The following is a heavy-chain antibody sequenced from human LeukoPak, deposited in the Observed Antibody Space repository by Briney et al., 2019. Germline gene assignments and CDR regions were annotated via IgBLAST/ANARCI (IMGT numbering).Heavy chain of an antibody. CDR3: ARGYYYHNTGYYDAFDM. Sequence: SGTLSLTCTVSGGSIGDFYWSWIRQSPTKGLEWIGHIYYTGSARYNPSLRSRVSMSVDTSKNQFSLKLTSVTAADTAMYYCARGYYYHNTGYYDAFDMWGQGTMVTVSS. CDR2: IYYTGSA. V-gene: IGHV4-59*01. J-gene: IGHJ3*02. CDR1: GGSIGDFY. D-gene: IGHD3-22*01.